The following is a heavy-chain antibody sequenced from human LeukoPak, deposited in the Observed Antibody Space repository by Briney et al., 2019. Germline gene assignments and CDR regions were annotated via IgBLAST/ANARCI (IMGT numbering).Heavy chain of an antibody. D-gene: IGHD1-20*01. CDR2: INPSGGST. CDR1: GYTFSSYY. CDR3: ARGGYNWNMFDY. J-gene: IGHJ4*02. V-gene: IGHV1-46*03. Sequence: ASVKVSCKASGYTFSSYYMHWVRQAPGQGLEWMGIINPSGGSTTYAQKFQGRVTMIRDTSTSTVYMELSSLRSEDTAVYYCARGGYNWNMFDYWGQGTLVTVSS.